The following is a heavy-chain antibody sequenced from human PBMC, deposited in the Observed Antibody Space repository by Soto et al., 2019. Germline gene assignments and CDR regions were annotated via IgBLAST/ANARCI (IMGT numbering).Heavy chain of an antibody. CDR3: AKAPTSTVTTNAFDY. J-gene: IGHJ4*02. CDR1: GFTFDDYA. D-gene: IGHD4-17*01. CDR2: ISWNSGSI. Sequence: EVQLVESGGGLVQPGRSLRLSCAASGFTFDDYAVHWVRQAPGKGLEWVSGISWNSGSIGYADSVKGRFTISRDNAKNSLYLQMNSLRAEDTALYYCAKAPTSTVTTNAFDYWGQGTLVTVSS. V-gene: IGHV3-9*01.